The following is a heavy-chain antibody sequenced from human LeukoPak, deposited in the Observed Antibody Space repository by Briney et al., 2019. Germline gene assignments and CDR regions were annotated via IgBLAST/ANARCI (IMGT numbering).Heavy chain of an antibody. Sequence: AGGSLRLSCAASGFTFSSYAMSWVRQAPGKGLEWVSAISGSGGSTYYADSVKGRFTISRDNSKNTLYLQMNSLRAEDTAVYYCASVSSSHRRRYYYYMDVWGKGTTVTVSS. CDR3: ASVSSSHRRRYYYYMDV. CDR2: ISGSGGST. CDR1: GFTFSSYA. V-gene: IGHV3-23*01. J-gene: IGHJ6*03. D-gene: IGHD6-13*01.